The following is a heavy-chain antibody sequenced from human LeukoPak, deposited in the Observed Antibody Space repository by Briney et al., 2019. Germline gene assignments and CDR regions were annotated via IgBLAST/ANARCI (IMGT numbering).Heavy chain of an antibody. CDR3: AKEADRIAVAGTGLDY. V-gene: IGHV3-43*01. CDR2: ISWDGGST. D-gene: IGHD6-19*01. J-gene: IGHJ4*02. CDR1: GFTFDDYT. Sequence: GGSLRLSCAASGFTFDDYTMHWVRHAPGKGLEWVSLISWDGGSTYYADSVKGRFTISRDNSKNSLYLQMNSLRTEDTALYYCAKEADRIAVAGTGLDYWGRGTLVTVSS.